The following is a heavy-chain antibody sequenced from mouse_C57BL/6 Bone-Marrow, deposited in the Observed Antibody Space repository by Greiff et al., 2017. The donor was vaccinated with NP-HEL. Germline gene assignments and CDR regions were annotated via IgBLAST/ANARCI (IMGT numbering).Heavy chain of an antibody. CDR3: TALYGNYDSYFDY. V-gene: IGHV6-3*01. CDR1: GFTFSNYW. Sequence: EVQLVESGGGLVQPGGSMKLSCVASGFTFSNYWMNWVRQSPEKGLEWVAQIRLKSDNYATHYAESVKGRFTISRDDSKSSVYLQMNNLRAEDTGIYYCTALYGNYDSYFDYWGQGTTLTVSS. CDR2: IRLKSDNYAT. D-gene: IGHD2-1*01. J-gene: IGHJ2*01.